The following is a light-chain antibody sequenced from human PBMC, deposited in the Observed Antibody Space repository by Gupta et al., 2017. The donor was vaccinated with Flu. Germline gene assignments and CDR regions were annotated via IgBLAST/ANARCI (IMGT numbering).Light chain of an antibody. CDR3: QQYLTFSRT. Sequence: DIQMTQSPSTLSASIGDRVTITCRASQNISFWLAWYQQRPGKAPKLLIFKASFLQPGVPPRFRGNGSETDFTLTIDTLQSDDFASYYCQQYLTFSRTFGHGT. J-gene: IGKJ1*01. CDR2: KAS. CDR1: QNISFW. V-gene: IGKV1-5*03.